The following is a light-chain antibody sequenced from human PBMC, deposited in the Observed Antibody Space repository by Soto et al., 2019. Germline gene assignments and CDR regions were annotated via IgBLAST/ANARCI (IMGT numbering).Light chain of an antibody. CDR3: QVWDSSDHHV. V-gene: IGLV3-21*04. CDR1: NIGSKS. Sequence: SYELTQPPSVSVAPGKTARITCGGNNIGSKSVHWYQQKPGQAPVLVIYYDSDRPSGIPERFSGSNSGNTATLTISRVEAGDEADYYCQVWDSSDHHVFGTGTKVTVL. CDR2: YDS. J-gene: IGLJ1*01.